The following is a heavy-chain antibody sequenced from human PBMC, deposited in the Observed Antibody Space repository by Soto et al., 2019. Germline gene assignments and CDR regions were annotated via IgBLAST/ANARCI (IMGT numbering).Heavy chain of an antibody. CDR3: ARSFPLRIAVAVHRVAFDI. J-gene: IGHJ3*02. Sequence: PGGSLRLSCAASGFTFSSYAMHWVRQAPGKGLEYVSAISSNGGSTYYANSVKGRFTISRDNSKNTLYLQMGSLRAEDMAVYYCARSFPLRIAVAVHRVAFDIWGQGTMVTVSS. CDR2: ISSNGGST. CDR1: GFTFSSYA. D-gene: IGHD6-19*01. V-gene: IGHV3-64*01.